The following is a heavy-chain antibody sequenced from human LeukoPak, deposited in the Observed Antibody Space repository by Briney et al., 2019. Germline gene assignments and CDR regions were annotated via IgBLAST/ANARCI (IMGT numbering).Heavy chain of an antibody. CDR3: ALDIVATIGQYNWFDP. D-gene: IGHD5-12*01. V-gene: IGHV1-69*05. Sequence: ASVKVSCKASGGTFSSYAISWVRQAPGQGLEWKGRIIPIFGTANYAQKFQGRVTITTDESTSTAYMELSSLRSEDTAVYYCALDIVATIGQYNWFDPWGQGTLVTVSS. J-gene: IGHJ5*02. CDR2: IIPIFGTA. CDR1: GGTFSSYA.